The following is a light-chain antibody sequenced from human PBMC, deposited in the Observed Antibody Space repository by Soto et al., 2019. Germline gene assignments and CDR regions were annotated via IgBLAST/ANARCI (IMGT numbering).Light chain of an antibody. J-gene: IGLJ1*01. CDR2: DVS. Sequence: ALTQPASVSGSPRQSITISCTGTSSDVGSYNYVSWYQQHPGKAPKLMIYDVSNRPSGVSNRFSGSKSGNTASLTISGLQAEDEADYYCSSYTSSSTLYVFGTGTKLTV. CDR1: SSDVGSYNY. V-gene: IGLV2-14*01. CDR3: SSYTSSSTLYV.